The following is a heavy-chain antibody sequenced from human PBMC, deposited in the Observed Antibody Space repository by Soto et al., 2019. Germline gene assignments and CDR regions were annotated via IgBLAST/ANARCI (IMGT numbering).Heavy chain of an antibody. CDR2: LYNTGST. J-gene: IGHJ4*02. V-gene: IGHV4-59*08. Sequence: PSETLSLTCTVSGASISRYYWSWIRQSPGKGLEWIGYLYNTGSTIYNPSLKSRVTISVDTSKNQFSLKLSSVTAADTAVYFCARLPGYCSGDSCRIDYWGQGTLVTVS. CDR3: ARLPGYCSGDSCRIDY. D-gene: IGHD2-15*01. CDR1: GASISRYY.